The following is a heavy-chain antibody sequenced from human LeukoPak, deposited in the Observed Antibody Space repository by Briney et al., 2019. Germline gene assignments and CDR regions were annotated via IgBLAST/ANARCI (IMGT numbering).Heavy chain of an antibody. CDR2: IIPIFGTA. CDR3: ARGIAAAGTAAFDI. CDR1: GGTFSSYA. V-gene: IGHV1-69*13. J-gene: IGHJ3*02. D-gene: IGHD6-13*01. Sequence: SAKVSCKASGGTFSSYAISWVRQAPGQGLEWMGGIIPIFGTANYAQKFQGRVTITADESTSTAYMELSSLRSEDTAVYYCARGIAAAGTAAFDIWGQGTMVTVSS.